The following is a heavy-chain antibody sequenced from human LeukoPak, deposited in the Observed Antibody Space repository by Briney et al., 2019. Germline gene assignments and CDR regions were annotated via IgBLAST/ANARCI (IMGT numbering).Heavy chain of an antibody. CDR1: GFTFGTYG. CDR2: ISYDESQK. D-gene: IGHD2-2*01. V-gene: IGHV3-30*18. Sequence: GGSLRLSCAASGFTFGTYGMHWVRQAPGKGLEWVAVISYDESQKYYADFVKGRFTVSRDNPKNTLYLQMNSLRVDDTAVYYCAKDPHWGYCSSTSCDYYYGMDVWGQGTTVTVSS. J-gene: IGHJ6*02. CDR3: AKDPHWGYCSSTSCDYYYGMDV.